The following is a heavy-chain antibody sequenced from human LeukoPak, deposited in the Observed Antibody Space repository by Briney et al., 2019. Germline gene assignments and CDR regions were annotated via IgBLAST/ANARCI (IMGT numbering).Heavy chain of an antibody. CDR2: IYTSGST. Sequence: SETLSLTCTVSGGSISSYYWSWIRQPAGKGLEWIGRIYTSGSTNYNPSLKSRVTMSVDTSKNQFSLKLSSVTAADTAVYYCARDGGLGATGDWYFDLWGRGTLVTVSS. J-gene: IGHJ2*01. CDR3: ARDGGLGATGDWYFDL. D-gene: IGHD1-26*01. CDR1: GGSISSYY. V-gene: IGHV4-4*07.